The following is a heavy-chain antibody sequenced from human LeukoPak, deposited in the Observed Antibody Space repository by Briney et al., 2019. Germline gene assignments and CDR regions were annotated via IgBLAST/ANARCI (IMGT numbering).Heavy chain of an antibody. V-gene: IGHV1-69*05. Sequence: SVKVSCTASVCTFSSYAISWVRQAPGQGLEWMGGIIPIFGTANYAQKLQGRVTMTTDTSTSTAYMELRSLRSDDTAVEYCARAPYHTCDYWGQGTLVTVSS. CDR1: VCTFSSYA. J-gene: IGHJ4*02. CDR2: IIPIFGTA. D-gene: IGHD2-2*01. CDR3: ARAPYHTCDY.